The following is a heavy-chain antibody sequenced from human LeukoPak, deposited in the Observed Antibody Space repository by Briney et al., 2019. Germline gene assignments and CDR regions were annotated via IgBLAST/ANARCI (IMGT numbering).Heavy chain of an antibody. CDR3: ARWSRGSGWHREDY. CDR1: GFTFSSYS. V-gene: IGHV3-48*01. J-gene: IGHJ4*02. D-gene: IGHD6-19*01. Sequence: PGRSLRLSCAASGFTFSSYSMNWVRQAPGKGLEWVSYISSSSSTIYYADSVKGRFTISRDNAKNSLYLQMNSLRAEDTAVYYCARWSRGSGWHREDYWGQGTLVTVSS. CDR2: ISSSSSTI.